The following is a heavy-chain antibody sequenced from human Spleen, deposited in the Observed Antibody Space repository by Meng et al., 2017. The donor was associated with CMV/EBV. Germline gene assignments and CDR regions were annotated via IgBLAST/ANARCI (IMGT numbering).Heavy chain of an antibody. V-gene: IGHV1-69*10. CDR2: IIPILAIA. CDR3: ARVTWVTEYYFDY. Sequence: SVKVSCKASGDTFSNYAINWVRQAPGQGLEWMGGIIPILAIANYAQKFQGRVTITADKSTDTAYMELSNLKSEDTALYYCARVTWVTEYYFDYWGQGTLVTVSS. D-gene: IGHD7-27*01. J-gene: IGHJ4*02. CDR1: GDTFSNYA.